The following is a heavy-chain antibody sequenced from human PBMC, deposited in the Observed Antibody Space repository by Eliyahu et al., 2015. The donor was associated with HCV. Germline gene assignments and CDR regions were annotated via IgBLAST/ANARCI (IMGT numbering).Heavy chain of an antibody. CDR2: IDPKRGDP. J-gene: IGHJ2*01. CDR3: ARDPGIPGRFWYFDL. V-gene: IGHV1-2*04. Sequence: QVQLVQSGAEVQKPGASVKVSCRASGXXFTGNYIHWVRQAPGRGLEWMGWIDPKRGDPIYAQKFRGWVTMTRDTSINTAYLEVNRLTSDDTAVYYCARDPGIPGRFWYFDLWGRGTQVTVSS. CDR1: GXXFTGNY. D-gene: IGHD2-2*01.